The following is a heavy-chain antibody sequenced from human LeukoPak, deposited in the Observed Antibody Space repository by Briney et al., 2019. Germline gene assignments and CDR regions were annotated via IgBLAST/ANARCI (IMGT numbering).Heavy chain of an antibody. J-gene: IGHJ6*03. D-gene: IGHD3-10*01. CDR1: GYTFASYD. CDR3: ASGPVRGRGHYYYYYMDV. Sequence: ASVKVSCKASGYTFASYDLNWVRQASGQGLEWMGWMNPSSGKTGHAQKFQGRVTMTRSTSISTAYMELSSLRSEDTAVYYCASGPVRGRGHYYYYYMDVWGKGTTVTISS. V-gene: IGHV1-8*02. CDR2: MNPSSGKT.